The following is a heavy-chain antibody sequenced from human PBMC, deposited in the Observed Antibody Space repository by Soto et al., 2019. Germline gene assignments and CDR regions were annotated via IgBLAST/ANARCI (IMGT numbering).Heavy chain of an antibody. J-gene: IGHJ4*02. CDR2: INPSGGST. Sequence: ASVKVSCKASGYTFTSYYMHWVRQAPGRGLEWMGIINPSGGSTSYAQKFQGRVTMTRDTSTSTVYMELSSLRSEDTAVYYRPRDQRPYYYDSSGFTVSGWGQGTLATVSS. CDR3: PRDQRPYYYDSSGFTVSG. CDR1: GYTFTSYY. V-gene: IGHV1-46*01. D-gene: IGHD3-22*01.